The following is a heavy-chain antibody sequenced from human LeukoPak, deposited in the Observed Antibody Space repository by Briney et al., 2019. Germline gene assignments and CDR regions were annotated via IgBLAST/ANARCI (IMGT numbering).Heavy chain of an antibody. D-gene: IGHD2-21*01. CDR1: GGSIRSSNHY. V-gene: IGHV4-39*07. CDR2: IYSSGNT. J-gene: IGHJ6*03. Sequence: SETLSLTCSVSGGSIRSSNHYWGWVRQPPGKGLEWIGNIYSSGNTYYNRALKSRFTISVDTAKNQFSLGLRSVTAADTGVYFCARVLWVGATEKKGWGLYMDVWGKGTTVTVS. CDR3: ARVLWVGATEKKGWGLYMDV.